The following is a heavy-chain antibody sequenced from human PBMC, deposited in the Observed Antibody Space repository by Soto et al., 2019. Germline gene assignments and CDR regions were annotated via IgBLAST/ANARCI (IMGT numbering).Heavy chain of an antibody. V-gene: IGHV3-23*01. D-gene: IGHD1-7*01. CDR3: AKDRRLELLRFDP. J-gene: IGHJ5*02. Sequence: EVQLLESGGGLVQPGGSLRLSCAASGFTFSSYALSWVRQAPGKGLEWVSAISGSGGRTYYADSVKGRFTISRDNSKNTLYLQMNSLRAEDTAVYYCAKDRRLELLRFDPWGQGTLVTVSS. CDR1: GFTFSSYA. CDR2: ISGSGGRT.